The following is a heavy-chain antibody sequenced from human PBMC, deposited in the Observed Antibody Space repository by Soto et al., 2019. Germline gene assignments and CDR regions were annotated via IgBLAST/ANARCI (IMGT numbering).Heavy chain of an antibody. CDR1: GYTFTNYN. D-gene: IGHD5-12*01. CDR3: ARAYYSGNWPNNWFDP. Sequence: QVQLVQSGAEVRKSGASVKVSCKASGYTFTNYNMHWVRQAPGQGLEWLGIINPNTDAATYAEKFQGRVTVTMDTSATTVYMELSSLRSDDTAIYFCARAYYSGNWPNNWFDPWGQGTLVTVSS. J-gene: IGHJ5*02. CDR2: INPNTDAA. V-gene: IGHV1-46*01.